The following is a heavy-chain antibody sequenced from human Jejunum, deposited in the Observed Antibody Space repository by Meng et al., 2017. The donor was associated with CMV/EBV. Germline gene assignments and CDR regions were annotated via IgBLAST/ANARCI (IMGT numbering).Heavy chain of an antibody. D-gene: IGHD3-10*01. CDR2: ISGNSNYI. CDR3: ARDMVWGDPNSFDA. J-gene: IGHJ5*02. Sequence: DSGFTFSSYNMNWVRQAPGKGLEWVSSISGNSNYIFYRDSVEGRFTISRDNAKNSLFLQMNSLRAEDSAVYYCARDMVWGDPNSFDAWGQGTLVTVSS. V-gene: IGHV3-21*01. CDR1: GFTFSSYN.